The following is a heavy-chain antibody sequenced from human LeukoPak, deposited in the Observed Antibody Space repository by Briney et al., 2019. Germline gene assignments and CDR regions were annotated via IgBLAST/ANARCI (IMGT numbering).Heavy chain of an antibody. CDR1: GGSISIYY. CDR2: IFYSGNT. V-gene: IGHV4-59*08. Sequence: PSETLSLTCTVPGGSISIYYWSWIRQPPGKELEWIGYIFYSGNTNYNPSLKSRLTRSVDTSKNQFSLKLSSVTAADTAVYYCARHWATHYYYYYMDVWGKGTTVTVSS. D-gene: IGHD5-12*01. J-gene: IGHJ6*03. CDR3: ARHWATHYYYYYMDV.